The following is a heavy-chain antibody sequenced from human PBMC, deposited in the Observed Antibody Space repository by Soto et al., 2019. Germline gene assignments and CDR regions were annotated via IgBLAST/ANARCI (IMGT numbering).Heavy chain of an antibody. CDR2: ISPYNGNT. CDR3: ARDFVPIDP. D-gene: IGHD6-6*01. V-gene: IGHV1-18*01. J-gene: IGHJ5*02. CDR1: GYTFTSYA. Sequence: QVQLVQSGAEVKKPGASVNVSCKASGYTFTSYAFSWVRQAPGQGLEWMGWISPYNGNTVYAQSFQGRVTMTTDASSKTAYMELSNPRSDDTAVYYCARDFVPIDPWGQGTLVIVSS.